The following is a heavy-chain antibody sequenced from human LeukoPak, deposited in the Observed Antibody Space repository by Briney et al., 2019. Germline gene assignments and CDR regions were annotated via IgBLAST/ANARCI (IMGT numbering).Heavy chain of an antibody. Sequence: SETLSLTCTVSGGSISSYYWSWIRQPPGKGLEWIGRIYTSGSTNYNPSLKSRVTMSVDTSKNQFSLKLSSVTAADTAVYYCARDQGRFGDYIFDYWGQGTLVTVSS. CDR1: GGSISSYY. D-gene: IGHD3-10*01. CDR2: IYTSGST. V-gene: IGHV4-4*07. CDR3: ARDQGRFGDYIFDY. J-gene: IGHJ4*02.